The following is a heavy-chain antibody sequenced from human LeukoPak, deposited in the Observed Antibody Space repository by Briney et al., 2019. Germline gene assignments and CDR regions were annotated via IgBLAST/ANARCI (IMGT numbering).Heavy chain of an antibody. CDR1: GFTFSSYG. CDR3: ARDRYYGSESYYGFPPHFDY. J-gene: IGHJ4*02. Sequence: GGSLRLSCAASGFTFSSYGMHWVRQAPGKGLEWVAVIWYDGSNKYYADSVKGRFTISRDNSKNTLYLQMNSLRAEDTAVYYCARDRYYGSESYYGFPPHFDYWGQGTLVTVSS. CDR2: IWYDGSNK. D-gene: IGHD3-10*01. V-gene: IGHV3-33*01.